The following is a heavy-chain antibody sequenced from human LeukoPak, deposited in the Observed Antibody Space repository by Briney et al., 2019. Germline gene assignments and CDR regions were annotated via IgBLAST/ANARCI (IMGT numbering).Heavy chain of an antibody. J-gene: IGHJ6*03. V-gene: IGHV4-4*07. Sequence: PLETLSLTCTVSGGSISSYYSSWIRQPAGKGLEWIGRIYTRGSTNDNPSLKSRVTMSVDTSKNQFSLKLSSVTAADPAVYYCARDYCSSTSCYGDYYYYYYMDVWGKGTTVTVSS. CDR3: ARDYCSSTSCYGDYYYYYYMDV. CDR1: GGSISSYY. CDR2: IYTRGST. D-gene: IGHD2-2*01.